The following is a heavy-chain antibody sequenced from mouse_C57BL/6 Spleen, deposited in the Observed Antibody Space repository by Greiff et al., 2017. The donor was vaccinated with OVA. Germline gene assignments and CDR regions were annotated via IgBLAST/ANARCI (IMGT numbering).Heavy chain of an antibody. D-gene: IGHD1-1*01. J-gene: IGHJ2*01. CDR2: FYPGGGSI. CDR1: GYTFTKYT. Sequence: VMLVGPGAELVKPGASVRLSCRASGYTFTKYTIHWVKQRPGQGLGWMGWFYPGGGSIKYNEKCKDKATLTSDKSSSTVYMELSRLTSEDSAVYFCARQYYYGSSYVDYWGQGTTLTVSA. CDR3: ARQYYYGSSYVDY. V-gene: IGHV1-62-2*01.